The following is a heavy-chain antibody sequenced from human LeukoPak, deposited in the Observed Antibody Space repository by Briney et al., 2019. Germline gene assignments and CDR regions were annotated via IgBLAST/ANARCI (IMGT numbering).Heavy chain of an antibody. Sequence: GGSLRLSCAASGFTFSYYGMHWVRQAPGKGLEWVSFIRYDGGNKYYADSVKGRFTISRDNSKNTLYLQMNSLRAEDTAVYYCARTDSSGYYFQYYFDYWGQGTLVTVSS. J-gene: IGHJ4*02. CDR3: ARTDSSGYYFQYYFDY. CDR1: GFTFSYYG. CDR2: IRYDGGNK. V-gene: IGHV3-30*02. D-gene: IGHD3-22*01.